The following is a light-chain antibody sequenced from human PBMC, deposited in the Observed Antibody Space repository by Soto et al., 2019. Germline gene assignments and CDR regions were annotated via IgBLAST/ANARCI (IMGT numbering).Light chain of an antibody. CDR2: DAS. J-gene: IGKJ1*01. V-gene: IGKV1-5*01. Sequence: IQMTQSPSTLSTSVGDRVTITCRASQSISDSLAWYQQKPGKAPFLLISDASNLERGVPSRFSGSGSGTEFTLTISSMQPDDFATYYCQEYTGYSRTFGQGTKLAIK. CDR3: QEYTGYSRT. CDR1: QSISDS.